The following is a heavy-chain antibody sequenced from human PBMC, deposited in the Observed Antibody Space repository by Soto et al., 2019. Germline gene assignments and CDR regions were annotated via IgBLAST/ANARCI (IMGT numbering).Heavy chain of an antibody. Sequence: VGSLRLSCAASGFTFSSYGMHWVRQAPGKGLEWVAVISYDGSNKYYADSVKGRFTISRDNSKNTLYLQMNSLRAEDTAVYYCAKAGYSSGWYTYYWGQGTLVTVSS. CDR1: GFTFSSYG. CDR3: AKAGYSSGWYTYY. D-gene: IGHD6-19*01. J-gene: IGHJ4*02. CDR2: ISYDGSNK. V-gene: IGHV3-30*18.